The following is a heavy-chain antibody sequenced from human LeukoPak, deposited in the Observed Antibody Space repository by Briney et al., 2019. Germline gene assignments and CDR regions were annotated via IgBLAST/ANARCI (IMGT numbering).Heavy chain of an antibody. J-gene: IGHJ4*02. CDR2: IYPGDSDT. V-gene: IGHV5-51*01. Sequence: GESLKISCKGSGYSFTSYWIGWVRQMPGKGLEWMGIIYPGDSDTSYSPSLQGQVTISADKSISTAYLQWSSLKASDTAMYYCARAYSGSYYVWDYFDYWGQGTLVTVSS. D-gene: IGHD1-26*01. CDR1: GYSFTSYW. CDR3: ARAYSGSYYVWDYFDY.